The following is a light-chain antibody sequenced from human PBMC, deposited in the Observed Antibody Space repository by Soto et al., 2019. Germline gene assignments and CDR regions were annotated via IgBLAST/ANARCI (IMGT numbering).Light chain of an antibody. CDR2: GNN. CDR3: CSSGGSPTYV. CDR1: NSKIASNYD. J-gene: IGLJ1*01. V-gene: IGLV1-40*01. Sequence: QSVLTQPPSVSGAPGQRVTISCTGTNSKIASNYDVHWYQQLPGTAPRLLIYGNNKRPSGVSNRFSGSKSGNTASLTISGLKVEDEADYYCCSSGGSPTYVFGTGTKLTVL.